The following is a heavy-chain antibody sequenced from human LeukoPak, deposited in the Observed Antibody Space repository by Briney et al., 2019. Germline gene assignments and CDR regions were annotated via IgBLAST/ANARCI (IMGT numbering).Heavy chain of an antibody. J-gene: IGHJ5*02. D-gene: IGHD6-13*01. CDR1: GFTFSSYW. V-gene: IGHV3-7*01. Sequence: GGSLRLSCAASGFTFSSYWMSWVRQAPGKGLEWVANIKQDGSQKYYVDSVKGRFTISRDNAKNSLYLQMNSLRAEDTAVYYCARDRGIAAAGTFKNWFDPWGQGTLVTVSS. CDR3: ARDRGIAAAGTFKNWFDP. CDR2: IKQDGSQK.